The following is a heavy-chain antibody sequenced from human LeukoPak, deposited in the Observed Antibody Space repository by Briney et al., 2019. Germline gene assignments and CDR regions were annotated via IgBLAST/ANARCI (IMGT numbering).Heavy chain of an antibody. D-gene: IGHD6-19*01. V-gene: IGHV4-59*01. CDR1: GGSISSYY. CDR2: IYYSGST. J-gene: IGHJ5*02. Sequence: SETLSLTCTVSGGSISSYYWSWIRQPPGKGLEWIGYIYYSGSTNYNPSLKSRVTISVDTSKNQFSLKLSSVTAADTAVYYCVRGRYSSGWFKDKNWFDPWGQGIPVTVSS. CDR3: VRGRYSSGWFKDKNWFDP.